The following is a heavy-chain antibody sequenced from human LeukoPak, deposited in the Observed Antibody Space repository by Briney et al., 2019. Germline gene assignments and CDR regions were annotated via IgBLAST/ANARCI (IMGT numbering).Heavy chain of an antibody. D-gene: IGHD6-13*01. CDR2: ISGSGGST. Sequence: GGSLRLSCAASGFTFSSYAMSWVRQAPGKGLEWVSAISGSGGSTYYADSVKGRFTISRDNSKNTLYLQRNSLRAEDTAVYYCAKDIRAAAGLYYFDYWGQGTLVTVSS. CDR3: AKDIRAAAGLYYFDY. J-gene: IGHJ4*02. CDR1: GFTFSSYA. V-gene: IGHV3-23*01.